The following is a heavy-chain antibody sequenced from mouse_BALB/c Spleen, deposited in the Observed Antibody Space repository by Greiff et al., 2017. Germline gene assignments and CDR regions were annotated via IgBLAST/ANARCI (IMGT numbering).Heavy chain of an antibody. V-gene: IGHV3-2*02. J-gene: IGHJ3*01. Sequence: LQQSGPGLVKPSQSLSLTCTVTGYSITSDYAWNWIRQFPGNKLEWMGYISYSGSTSYNPSLKSRISITRDTSKNQFFLQLNSVTTEDTATYYCARGGRGFAYWGQGTLVTVSA. D-gene: IGHD3-3*01. CDR3: ARGGRGFAY. CDR2: ISYSGST. CDR1: GYSITSDYA.